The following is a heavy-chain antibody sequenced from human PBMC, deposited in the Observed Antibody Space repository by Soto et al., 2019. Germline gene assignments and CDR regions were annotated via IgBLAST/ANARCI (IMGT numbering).Heavy chain of an antibody. V-gene: IGHV1-8*01. CDR3: ARSGNAETYYYGSGSSYGMDV. CDR2: MNPNSGNT. Sequence: GSVKVCFKASGYPFTSYDVNWVRQATGQGLEWMGWMNPNSGNTGYAQKFQGRVTMTRNTSISTAYMELSSLRSEDTAVYYCARSGNAETYYYGSGSSYGMDVWGQGTTVTVSS. J-gene: IGHJ6*01. CDR1: GYPFTSYD. D-gene: IGHD3-10*01.